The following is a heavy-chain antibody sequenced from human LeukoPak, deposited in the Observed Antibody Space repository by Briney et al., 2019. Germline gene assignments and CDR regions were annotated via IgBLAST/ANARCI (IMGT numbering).Heavy chain of an antibody. J-gene: IGHJ5*02. D-gene: IGHD6-19*01. CDR1: GGSISSSSYY. CDR3: ARQIWQWLTP. V-gene: IGHV4-39*01. CDR2: IYYSGST. Sequence: PSETLSLTCTVSGGSISSSSYYWGWIRQPPGKGLEWIGSIYYSGSTYYNPSLKSRVTISVDTSKNQFSLKLSSVTAADTAVYYCARQIWQWLTPWGQGTLVTVSS.